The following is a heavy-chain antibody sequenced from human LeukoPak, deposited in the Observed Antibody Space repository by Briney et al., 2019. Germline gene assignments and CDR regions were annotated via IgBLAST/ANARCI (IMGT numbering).Heavy chain of an antibody. D-gene: IGHD1-1*01. J-gene: IGHJ4*02. CDR2: IYYSGST. Sequence: PSETLSLTCTVSGGSISSGDYYWSWIRQPPGKGLEWIGYIYYSGSTYYNPSLKSRVTISVDTSKNQFSLKLSSVTAADTAVYYCARDHNERAIGIWGQGTLVTVSS. CDR1: GGSISSGDYY. CDR3: ARDHNERAIGI. V-gene: IGHV4-30-4*01.